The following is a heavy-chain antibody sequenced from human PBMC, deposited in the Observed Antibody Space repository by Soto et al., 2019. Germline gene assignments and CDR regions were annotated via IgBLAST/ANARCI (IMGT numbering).Heavy chain of an antibody. D-gene: IGHD3-10*01. J-gene: IGHJ4*02. CDR3: ASLPDGGSGNS. CDR2: IYYSGST. Sequence: QLQLQESGPGLVKPSETLSLTCTVSGGSISSSSYYWGWIRQPPGKGLEWIGSIYYSGSTYYNPSLKSRVTISIDTSKNQFSLKLTSVTAADTAVYYCASLPDGGSGNSWGQGTLVTVSS. CDR1: GGSISSSSYY. V-gene: IGHV4-39*01.